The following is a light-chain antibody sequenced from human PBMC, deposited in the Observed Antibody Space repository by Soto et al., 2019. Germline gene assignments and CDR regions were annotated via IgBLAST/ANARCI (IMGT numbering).Light chain of an antibody. CDR2: AAS. CDR1: QGISNY. J-gene: IGKJ1*01. Sequence: DIQMTQSPSSLSASVGDRVTITCRASQGISNYLAWYQQKPGKVPRLLIYAASPLQSGVPSRFSGSGSGTDFTRTISSLQPEDVATYYCQDHQTFGQGTKVEIK. CDR3: QDHQT. V-gene: IGKV1-27*01.